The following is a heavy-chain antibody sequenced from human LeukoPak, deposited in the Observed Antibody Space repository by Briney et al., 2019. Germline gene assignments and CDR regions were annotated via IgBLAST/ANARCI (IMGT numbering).Heavy chain of an antibody. CDR2: IYHSGST. D-gene: IGHD2-2*01. J-gene: IGHJ3*02. CDR3: ASGCSSTSCYADDAFDI. V-gene: IGHV4-59*12. Sequence: SETLSLTCTVSGGSISGYYWSWIRQPPGKGLEGIGYIYHSGSTYYNPSLKSRVTISVDRSKNQFSLKLSSVTAADTAVYYCASGCSSTSCYADDAFDIWGQGTMVTVSS. CDR1: GGSISGYY.